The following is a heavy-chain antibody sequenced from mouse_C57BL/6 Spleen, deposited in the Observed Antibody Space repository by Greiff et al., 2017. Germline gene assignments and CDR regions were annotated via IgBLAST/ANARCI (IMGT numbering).Heavy chain of an antibody. Sequence: ESGPELVKPGASVKISCKASGYAFSSSWMNWVKQRPGKGLEWIGRIYPGDGDTNYNGKFKGKATLTADKSSSTAYMQLSSLTSEDSAVYFCARATGSYYFDYWGQGTTLTVSS. CDR1: GYAFSSSW. V-gene: IGHV1-82*01. CDR3: ARATGSYYFDY. J-gene: IGHJ2*01. D-gene: IGHD4-1*01. CDR2: IYPGDGDT.